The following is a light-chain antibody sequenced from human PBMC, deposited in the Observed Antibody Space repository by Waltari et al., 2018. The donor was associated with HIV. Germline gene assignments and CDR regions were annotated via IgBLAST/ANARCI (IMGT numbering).Light chain of an antibody. V-gene: IGLV1-44*01. CDR2: SNN. Sequence: QSVLTQPPSASGTPGPRVSISCSGSSSNIGSNIVNWYQQLPGTAPKLLIYSNNQRHAGVTDRFSGSKSGTSASLAISGLQSEDEADYYCAAWDDSLNAWVFGGGTKLTVL. CDR1: SSNIGSNI. J-gene: IGLJ3*02. CDR3: AAWDDSLNAWV.